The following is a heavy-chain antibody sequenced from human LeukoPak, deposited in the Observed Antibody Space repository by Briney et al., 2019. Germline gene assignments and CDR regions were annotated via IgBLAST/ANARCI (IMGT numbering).Heavy chain of an antibody. CDR3: AREDVTMVRGVILHNWFDP. CDR2: IYYSGST. J-gene: IGHJ5*02. D-gene: IGHD3-10*01. CDR1: GGSISSYY. V-gene: IGHV4-59*01. Sequence: SETLSLTCTVSGGSISSYYWSWIRQPPGKGLEWIGYIYYSGSTNYNPSLKSRVTISVDTSKNQFSLKLSSVTAADTAVYYGAREDVTMVRGVILHNWFDPWGQGTLVTVSS.